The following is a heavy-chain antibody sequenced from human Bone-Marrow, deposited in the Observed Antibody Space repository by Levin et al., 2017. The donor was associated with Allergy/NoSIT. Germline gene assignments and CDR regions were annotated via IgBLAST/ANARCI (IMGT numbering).Heavy chain of an antibody. D-gene: IGHD2-8*02. V-gene: IGHV3-9*01. Sequence: PGGSLRLSCSASGFNFGDYAMHWIRQVPGKGLEWVSGISWNGGSIGYADSVKGRFTTSRDNARNSLYRQVSSLRPEDTALYYCAISTFSYDSTGFDVWGQGTMVTVSS. J-gene: IGHJ3*01. CDR2: ISWNGGSI. CDR3: AISTFSYDSTGFDV. CDR1: GFNFGDYA.